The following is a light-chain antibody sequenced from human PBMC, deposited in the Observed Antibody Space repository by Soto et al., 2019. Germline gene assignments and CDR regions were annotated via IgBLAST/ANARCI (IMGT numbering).Light chain of an antibody. CDR1: QSLVYSDGNTY. Sequence: DIVMSQNLLNLPVTRGQPAAISCRSNQSLVYSDGNTYLDWYLQKPGQSPQLLIYTLSYRASGVPDRFSGSGSGTDFTLKSSRVEAEDVGVYYCMQRLEFPFTFGQGTRLEI. CDR3: MQRLEFPFT. J-gene: IGKJ5*01. V-gene: IGKV2-40*01. CDR2: TLS.